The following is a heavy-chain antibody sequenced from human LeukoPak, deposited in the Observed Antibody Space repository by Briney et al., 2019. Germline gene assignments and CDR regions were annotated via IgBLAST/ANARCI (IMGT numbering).Heavy chain of an antibody. CDR1: GFTFSSYS. CDR2: ISSSSSYI. V-gene: IGHV3-21*01. CDR3: AREAVTASFSSAGGYYYYGMDV. Sequence: PGGSLRLSCAASGFTFSSYSMNWVRQAPGKGLEWVSSISSSSSYIYYADSVKGRFTISRDNAKNSLYLQMNSLRAEDTAVDYCAREAVTASFSSAGGYYYYGMDVWGQGTTVTVSS. D-gene: IGHD4-11*01. J-gene: IGHJ6*02.